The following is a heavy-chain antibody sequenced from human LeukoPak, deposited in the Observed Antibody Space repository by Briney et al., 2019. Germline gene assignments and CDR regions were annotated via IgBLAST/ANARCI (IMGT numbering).Heavy chain of an antibody. CDR3: ARRIRISGAGFDY. D-gene: IGHD6-19*01. Sequence: PSETLSLTCTVSGGSVSSSTYYWGWIRQPPGKGLEWIGSIFYSGSTYYSPSLKSRVTISVDTSKNQFSLKLSSVTTADTAVYYCARRIRISGAGFDYWGQGTLVTVSS. CDR1: GGSVSSSTYY. J-gene: IGHJ4*02. CDR2: IFYSGST. V-gene: IGHV4-39*01.